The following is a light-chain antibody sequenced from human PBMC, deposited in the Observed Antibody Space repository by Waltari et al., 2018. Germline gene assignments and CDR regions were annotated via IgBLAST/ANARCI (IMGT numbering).Light chain of an antibody. CDR1: STDVGYSRY. V-gene: IGLV2-14*01. CDR3: SSYTTSSTVL. Sequence: QSALTQPASVSGSPGQSITISFTGTSTDVGYSRYVSWYQQHPGKAPKLRIYDVSNRHSGVSNRFSGSESGNTASLTISGLQAEDEADDYCSSYTTSSTVLFGGGTKVTVL. CDR2: DVS. J-gene: IGLJ2*01.